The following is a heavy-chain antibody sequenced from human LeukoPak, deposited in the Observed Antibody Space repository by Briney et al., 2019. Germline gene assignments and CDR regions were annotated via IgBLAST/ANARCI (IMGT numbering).Heavy chain of an antibody. V-gene: IGHV4-31*03. CDR3: ARVKGYYYDSSGYYYVDY. Sequence: PSQTLSLTCTVSGGSISSGGYYWSWIRQHPGKGLEWIGYIYYSGSTYYNPSLKSRVTISVDTSKNQFSLKLSSVTAADTAVYYCARVKGYYYDSSGYYYVDYWGQGTLVTVS. CDR2: IYYSGST. CDR1: GGSISSGGYY. D-gene: IGHD3-22*01. J-gene: IGHJ4*02.